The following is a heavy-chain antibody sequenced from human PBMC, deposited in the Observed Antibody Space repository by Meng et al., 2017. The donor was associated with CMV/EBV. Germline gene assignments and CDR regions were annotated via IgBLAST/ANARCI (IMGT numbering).Heavy chain of an antibody. CDR3: AREISGSALDY. CDR2: IWYDGSNK. V-gene: IGHV3-33*01. CDR1: GFTFSSDG. Sequence: LSCAASGFTFSSDGMHWVRQAPGKGLEWVAVIWYDGSNKYYADSVKGRFTISRDNSKNTVYLQMNSLRAKDTAVYYCAREISGSALDYWGQGTLVTVSS. D-gene: IGHD7-27*01. J-gene: IGHJ4*02.